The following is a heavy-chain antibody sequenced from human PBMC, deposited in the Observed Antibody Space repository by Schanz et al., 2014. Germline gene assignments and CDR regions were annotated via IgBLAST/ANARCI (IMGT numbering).Heavy chain of an antibody. J-gene: IGHJ4*02. CDR2: IKQDGSAK. D-gene: IGHD4-17*01. Sequence: EVQLVESGGGLVQPGGSLRLCCVASGFTFSRYWMTWVRQAPGKGLEWVANIKQDGSAKNYVDSVKGRFTISRDNHKNSLLLQMSSRRAEDTALYYCARVLGGDEGLDQWGQGTLVTVSS. CDR1: GFTFSRYW. V-gene: IGHV3-7*01. CDR3: ARVLGGDEGLDQ.